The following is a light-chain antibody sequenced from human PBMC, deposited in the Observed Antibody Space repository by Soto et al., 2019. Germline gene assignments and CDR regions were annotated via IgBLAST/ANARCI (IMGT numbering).Light chain of an antibody. Sequence: EIVMTQSPATLSVSPGERATLSCRASQSISSNLAWYQQKPGQAPRLLMFRTSSRATGFPARLSGSGAGTEFNLTISSLQSEDFGVYYCQQYNNWPRATCGGGTKVEIK. CDR3: QQYNNWPRAT. V-gene: IGKV3-15*01. CDR2: RTS. J-gene: IGKJ4*01. CDR1: QSISSN.